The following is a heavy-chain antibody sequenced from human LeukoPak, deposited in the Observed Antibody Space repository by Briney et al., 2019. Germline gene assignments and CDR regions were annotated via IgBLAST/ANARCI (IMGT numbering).Heavy chain of an antibody. CDR2: ISGSGGST. Sequence: PGGSLRLSYAASGFTFSSYAMSWVRQAPGKGLEWVSAISGSGGSTYYADSVKGRFTISRDNSKNTLYLQMNSLRAEDTAVYYCAKDGLNYYDSSGPCDYWGQGTLVTVSS. CDR1: GFTFSSYA. J-gene: IGHJ4*02. D-gene: IGHD3-22*01. CDR3: AKDGLNYYDSSGPCDY. V-gene: IGHV3-23*01.